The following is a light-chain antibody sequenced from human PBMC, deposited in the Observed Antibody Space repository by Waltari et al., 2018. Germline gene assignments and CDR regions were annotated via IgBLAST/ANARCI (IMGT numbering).Light chain of an antibody. CDR1: QSVSTN. V-gene: IGKV3-15*01. J-gene: IGKJ3*01. Sequence: EKVMTQSPATLSVSPGERATLSSRASQSVSTNLAWYQQKPGQAPRLLIYGASTRATGIPARFSGSGSGTEFTLTISSMQSEDFAVYYCQQYNNWPPGVTFGPGTKVDIK. CDR2: GAS. CDR3: QQYNNWPPGVT.